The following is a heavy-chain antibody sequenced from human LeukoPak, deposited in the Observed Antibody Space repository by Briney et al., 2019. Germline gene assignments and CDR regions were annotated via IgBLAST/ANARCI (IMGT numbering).Heavy chain of an antibody. Sequence: GRSLRLSCAASGFTFSGYGMHWVRQAPGKGLEWVAVISYDGSNKYYADSVKGRFTISRDNSKNTLYLQMNSLRAEDTAVYYCAKSPWGGSDAPDYWGQGTLVTVSS. V-gene: IGHV3-30*18. CDR1: GFTFSGYG. CDR3: AKSPWGGSDAPDY. J-gene: IGHJ4*02. D-gene: IGHD2-15*01. CDR2: ISYDGSNK.